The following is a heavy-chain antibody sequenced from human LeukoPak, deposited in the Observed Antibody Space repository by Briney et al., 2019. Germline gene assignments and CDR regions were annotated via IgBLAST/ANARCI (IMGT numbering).Heavy chain of an antibody. CDR2: ISGSGGST. J-gene: IGHJ3*02. D-gene: IGHD3-10*01. CDR1: GFTFSSYA. Sequence: GGSLRLSCAASGFTFSSYAMSWVRQAPGKGLEWVSAISGSGGSTYYADSVKGRFTISRENAKNSLYLQMNSLRAEDTAVYYCAKSNGYGLVDIWGQGTMVTVSS. CDR3: AKSNGYGLVDI. V-gene: IGHV3-23*01.